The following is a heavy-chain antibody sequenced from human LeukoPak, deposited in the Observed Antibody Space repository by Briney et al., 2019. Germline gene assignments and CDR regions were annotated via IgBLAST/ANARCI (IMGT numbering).Heavy chain of an antibody. CDR3: ARRVSSSGFDAFDV. Sequence: GESLKISCKGSGYSFATYWIGWVRQMPGRGLEWMGINYPGDSDTTYSPSFQGQVTMSADKSISTAYLQWSSLRASDTAMYYCARRVSSSGFDAFDVWGQGTMVTVSS. CDR2: NYPGDSDT. D-gene: IGHD5-12*01. J-gene: IGHJ3*01. CDR1: GYSFATYW. V-gene: IGHV5-51*01.